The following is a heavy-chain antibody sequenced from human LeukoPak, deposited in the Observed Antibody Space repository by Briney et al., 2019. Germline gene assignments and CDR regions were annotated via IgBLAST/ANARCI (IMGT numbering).Heavy chain of an antibody. CDR1: GFTFSSYS. CDR3: ARDGINGNYYFDY. D-gene: IGHD4-23*01. V-gene: IGHV3-21*06. Sequence: GGSLRLSCAASGFTFSSYSMNWVRQAPGKGLEWVSSISSSSSYIYYADSVKGRFTISRDNSKNLVSLQMNNLSAEDAAVYYCARDGINGNYYFDYWGQGTLVTVSS. J-gene: IGHJ4*02. CDR2: ISSSSSYI.